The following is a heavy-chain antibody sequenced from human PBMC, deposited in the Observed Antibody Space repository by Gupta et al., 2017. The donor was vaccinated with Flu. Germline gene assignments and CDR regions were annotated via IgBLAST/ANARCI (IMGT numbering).Heavy chain of an antibody. CDR2: ISYDGSNK. V-gene: IGHV3-30*03. D-gene: IGHD4-23*01. J-gene: IGHJ4*02. CDR3: ATSHMTTVDYFDY. Sequence: QLPLVESGGGVVQPGRSLRRSSAASGFAFSSYGMTWVRQAPGKGLEWVAVISYDGSNKYYADSVKGRFTISRDNSKNTLYLQMNSRRAEDTAVYYCATSHMTTVDYFDYWGQGTLVTVSS. CDR1: GFAFSSYG.